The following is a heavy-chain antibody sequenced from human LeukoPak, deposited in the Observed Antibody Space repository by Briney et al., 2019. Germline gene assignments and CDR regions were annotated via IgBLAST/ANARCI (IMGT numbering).Heavy chain of an antibody. J-gene: IGHJ5*02. CDR1: GYTFTSYG. CDR2: ISAYNGNT. D-gene: IGHD4-17*01. V-gene: IGHV1-18*01. CDR3: ARGSFPAYMTTVTTRAFPFDP. Sequence: ASVKVSCKASGYTFTSYGISWVRQAPGQGLEWMGWISAYNGNTNYAQKLQGRVTMTTDTSTSTAYMKLRSLRSDDTAVYYCARGSFPAYMTTVTTRAFPFDPWGQGTLVTVSS.